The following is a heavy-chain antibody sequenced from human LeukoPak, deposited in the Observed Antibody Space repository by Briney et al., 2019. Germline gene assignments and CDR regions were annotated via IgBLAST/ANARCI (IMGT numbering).Heavy chain of an antibody. V-gene: IGHV3-48*02. CDR1: GFAFSSYS. J-gene: IGHJ4*02. Sequence: GGSLRLSCAASGFAFSSYSMNWVRQAPGKGLEWVSYISSSSTTIYYADSVKGRFTISRDSAKNSLYLQMNSLRDEDTAVYYCARDRPSDYGDYFDNWGQGTLVTVSS. CDR2: ISSSSTTI. CDR3: ARDRPSDYGDYFDN. D-gene: IGHD4-17*01.